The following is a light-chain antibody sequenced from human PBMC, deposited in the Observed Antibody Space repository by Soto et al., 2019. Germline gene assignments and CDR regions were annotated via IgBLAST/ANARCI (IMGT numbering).Light chain of an antibody. CDR1: QSAGTY. CDR3: QQYGSSGT. Sequence: PGERATLSCRASQSAGTYLAWYQQKPGQAPRLLIHGASTRATGIPGRFSGSGSGTDFTLTISRLEPEDFAVYYCQQYGSSGTFGQGTKVDIK. J-gene: IGKJ1*01. CDR2: GAS. V-gene: IGKV3-20*01.